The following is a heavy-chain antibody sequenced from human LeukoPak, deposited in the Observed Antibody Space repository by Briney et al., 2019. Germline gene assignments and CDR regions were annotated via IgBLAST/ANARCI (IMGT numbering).Heavy chain of an antibody. CDR3: ARGVGGGDRYFDY. CDR1: SDSISSYY. V-gene: IGHV4-59*01. J-gene: IGHJ4*02. CDR2: IHYTGYT. D-gene: IGHD1-26*01. Sequence: PSETLSLTCSVSSDSISSYYWSWIRQPPGKGLEWIAYIHYTGYTEYNPSLKSRVTISGDTPKRQFSLKVSSVTAADTAVYYCARGVGGGDRYFDYWGQGTLVTVSS.